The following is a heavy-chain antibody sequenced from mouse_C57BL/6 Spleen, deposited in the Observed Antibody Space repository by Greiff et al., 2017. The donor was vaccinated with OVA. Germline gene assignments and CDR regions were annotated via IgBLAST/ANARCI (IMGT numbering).Heavy chain of an antibody. CDR2: IDPSDSYT. CDR3: ARNYGRRYFDV. Sequence: VQLQQSGAELVMPGASVKLSCKASGYTFTSYWMHWVKQRPGQGLEWIGEIDPSDSYTNYNQKFKGKSTLTVDKSSSTAYMQLSSLTSEDSAVYYCARNYGRRYFDVWGTGTTVTVSS. D-gene: IGHD1-1*01. CDR1: GYTFTSYW. V-gene: IGHV1-69*01. J-gene: IGHJ1*03.